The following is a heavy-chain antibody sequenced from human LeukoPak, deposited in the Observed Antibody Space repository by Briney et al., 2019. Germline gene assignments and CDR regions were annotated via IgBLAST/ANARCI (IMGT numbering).Heavy chain of an antibody. V-gene: IGHV3-15*01. Sequence: DPGGSLRLSCAASGFAFTNAWMNWVCQAPGKGPEWVGRSKSESDGGTTDYNTPVKGRFIISRDDSRSTLYLQMNSLKSEDTAVYYCTTDAVARDAFDIWGQGTTVTVSS. CDR1: GFAFTNAW. CDR2: SKSESDGGTT. J-gene: IGHJ3*02. CDR3: TTDAVARDAFDI.